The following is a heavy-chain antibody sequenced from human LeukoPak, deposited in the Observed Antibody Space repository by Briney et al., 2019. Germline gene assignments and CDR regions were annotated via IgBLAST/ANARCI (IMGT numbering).Heavy chain of an antibody. Sequence: PSETLSLTCTVSGGSISSYYWSWIRQPAGKGLEWIGGIYPSGSTNYNPSLKSRVTMSVDTSKNQFSLKLSSVTAADTAVYYCARGEEDPRFLEWNWFDPWGQGTLVTVSS. D-gene: IGHD3-3*01. CDR3: ARGEEDPRFLEWNWFDP. J-gene: IGHJ5*02. CDR2: IYPSGST. V-gene: IGHV4-4*07. CDR1: GGSISSYY.